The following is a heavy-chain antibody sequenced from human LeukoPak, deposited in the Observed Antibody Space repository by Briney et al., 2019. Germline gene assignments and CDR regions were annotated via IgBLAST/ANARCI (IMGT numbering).Heavy chain of an antibody. Sequence: GGSLRLSCTSSGFTFSSYAMSWVRQAPGKGLHWVSSISGSGSTTNYADSVKGRFPISRDNSKNTLSLHMNSLRVEDTAIYYCAKEALTTVTTLADYWGQGTPVTVSS. CDR3: AKEALTTVTTLADY. V-gene: IGHV3-23*01. CDR1: GFTFSSYA. J-gene: IGHJ4*02. CDR2: ISGSGSTT. D-gene: IGHD4-17*01.